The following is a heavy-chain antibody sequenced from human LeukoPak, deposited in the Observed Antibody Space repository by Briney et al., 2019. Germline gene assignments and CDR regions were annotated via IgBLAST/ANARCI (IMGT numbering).Heavy chain of an antibody. Sequence: ASVKVSCKASGYTFTSYYMHWVRQAPGQGLEWMGWISPYNGNAKYLQRLQGRLTMTTDTSTSTAYMEVRSLRSDDTAVYYCAREESIGSYQFLHDFWGQGTLVTVSS. D-gene: IGHD1-26*01. J-gene: IGHJ4*02. V-gene: IGHV1-18*04. CDR2: ISPYNGNA. CDR1: GYTFTSYY. CDR3: AREESIGSYQFLHDF.